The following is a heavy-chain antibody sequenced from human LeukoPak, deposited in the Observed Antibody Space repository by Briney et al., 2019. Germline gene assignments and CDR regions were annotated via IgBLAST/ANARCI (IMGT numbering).Heavy chain of an antibody. J-gene: IGHJ4*02. Sequence: GGSLRLSCAASGFTFDDYALHWVRHAPGKGLEWASGISWNSGSIGYADSVKGRFTISRDNAKNSLYLQMNSLRAEDTALYYCAKGKERITMIVGFDYWGLGTLVTVSS. D-gene: IGHD3-22*01. CDR1: GFTFDDYA. CDR3: AKGKERITMIVGFDY. V-gene: IGHV3-9*01. CDR2: ISWNSGSI.